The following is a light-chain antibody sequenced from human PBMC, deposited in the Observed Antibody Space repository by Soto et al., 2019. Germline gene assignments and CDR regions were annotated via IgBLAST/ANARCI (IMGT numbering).Light chain of an antibody. Sequence: QTVVTQEPSLTVSPGGTVTLTCASSTGAVTSGYYPNWFQQKHGQSPRALIYRTSSRYSWTPARFSGSLLGDKAALTLSGVQPEDEAEYYCLLSYGDVCVFGGGTKLTVL. CDR3: LLSYGDVCV. V-gene: IGLV7-43*01. J-gene: IGLJ3*02. CDR1: TGAVTSGYY. CDR2: RTS.